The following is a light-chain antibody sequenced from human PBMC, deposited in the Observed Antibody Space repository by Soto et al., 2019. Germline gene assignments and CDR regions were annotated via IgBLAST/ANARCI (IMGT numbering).Light chain of an antibody. J-gene: IGKJ4*01. Sequence: DIQMTQSPSSVSASVGDRVFITCRASQDISSWIAWYQQKPGQAPKLLIYAASRLQRGVPSRFSGSQSGTDFTLTITSLQPEDFATYYCQQADSFPLTFGRGTKVEIK. V-gene: IGKV1-12*01. CDR1: QDISSW. CDR2: AAS. CDR3: QQADSFPLT.